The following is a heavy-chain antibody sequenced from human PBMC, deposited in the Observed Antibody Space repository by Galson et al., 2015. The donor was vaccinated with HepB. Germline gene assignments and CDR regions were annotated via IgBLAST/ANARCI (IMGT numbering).Heavy chain of an antibody. D-gene: IGHD3-16*01. Sequence: SVKVSCKASEYTFTTYYMHWVRQAPGQGLEWMGVISPTTSNTIYAQKFQGRVTVTRDTSTRTVYMELSSLRSEDTAVYYCARGVWGEMRNGKPTLDYWGQGTLVTVSS. V-gene: IGHV1-46*01. CDR1: EYTFTTYY. CDR2: ISPTTSNT. J-gene: IGHJ4*02. CDR3: ARGVWGEMRNGKPTLDY.